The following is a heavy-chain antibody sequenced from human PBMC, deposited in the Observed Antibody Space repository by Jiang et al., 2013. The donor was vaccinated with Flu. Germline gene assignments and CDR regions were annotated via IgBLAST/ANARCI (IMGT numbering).Heavy chain of an antibody. D-gene: IGHD5-18*01. J-gene: IGHJ5*02. V-gene: IGHV1-3*01. Sequence: RVTITRDTSASTAYMELSSLRSEDTAVYYCAREAANSYGYFWFDPWGQGTLVTVSS. CDR3: AREAANSYGYFWFDP.